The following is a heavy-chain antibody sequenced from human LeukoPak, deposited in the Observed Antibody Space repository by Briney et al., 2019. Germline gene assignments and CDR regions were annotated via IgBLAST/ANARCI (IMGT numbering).Heavy chain of an antibody. CDR3: ARSATGSGSYYGLDY. CDR2: INPNSGGT. Sequence: ASVKVSCKASGYTFTGYYMHWVRQAPGQGLEWMGWINPNSGGTNYAQKFQGRVTMTRDTSISTAYMELSRLRSEDTAVYYCARSATGSGSYYGLDYWGQGTLVTVSS. D-gene: IGHD1-26*01. CDR1: GYTFTGYY. V-gene: IGHV1-2*02. J-gene: IGHJ4*02.